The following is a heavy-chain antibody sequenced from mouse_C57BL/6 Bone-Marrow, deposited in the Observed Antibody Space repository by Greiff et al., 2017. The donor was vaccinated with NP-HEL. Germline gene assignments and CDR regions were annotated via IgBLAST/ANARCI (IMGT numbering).Heavy chain of an antibody. CDR3: ARFITTVVAYYYAMDY. V-gene: IGHV2-2*01. Sequence: VKLMESGPGLVQPSQSLSITCTVSGFSLTSYGVHWVRQSPGKGLEWLGVIWSGGSTDYNAAFISRLSISKDNSKSQVFFKMNSLQADDTAIYYCARFITTVVAYYYAMDYWGQGTSVTVSS. J-gene: IGHJ4*01. D-gene: IGHD1-1*01. CDR1: GFSLTSYG. CDR2: IWSGGST.